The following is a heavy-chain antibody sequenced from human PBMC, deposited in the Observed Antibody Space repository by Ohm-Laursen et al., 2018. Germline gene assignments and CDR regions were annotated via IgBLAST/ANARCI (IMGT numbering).Heavy chain of an antibody. J-gene: IGHJ4*02. CDR3: ARGRGYSYDYFTY. CDR1: GGSISTYY. V-gene: IGHV4-59*01. Sequence: GTLSLTCTVSGGSISTYYWSWIRQPPEKGLEWIGYIYYSGSNNYNPSLKSRVTISVDTSKKQVSLKLTSVTAADTAVYYCARGRGYSYDYFTYWGQGTLVSVSS. D-gene: IGHD5-18*01. CDR2: IYYSGSN.